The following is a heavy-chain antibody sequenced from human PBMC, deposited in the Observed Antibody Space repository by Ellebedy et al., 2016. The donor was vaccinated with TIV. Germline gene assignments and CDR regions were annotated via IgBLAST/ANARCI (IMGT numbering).Heavy chain of an antibody. CDR2: AHNDATYK. J-gene: IGHJ6*02. V-gene: IGHV3-30*02. CDR3: AKDLGFAMDV. D-gene: IGHD7-27*01. CDR1: GFIFNNNN. Sequence: PGGSLRLSCVASGFIFNNNNLHWVRQAQGKGLEWVAIAHNDATYKSYADSVKGRFTVSRDNSGNTAYLQMHSLRVEDPAVNYCAKDLGFAMDVWGQGTTVTVSS.